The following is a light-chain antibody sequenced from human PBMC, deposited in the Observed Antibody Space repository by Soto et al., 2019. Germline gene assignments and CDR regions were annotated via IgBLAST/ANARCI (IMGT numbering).Light chain of an antibody. CDR3: SSYGGDSTGV. V-gene: IGLV2-23*01. CDR1: SSDVGTYNL. Sequence: QSALTQPASVSGSPGQSITISCTGTSSDVGTYNLVSWYQQHPGEAPKLLIYEGSKRPSGVSNRFSGSTCGNTASLTISGLEADDEDYYCCSSYGGDSTGVFGGGTKLTVL. CDR2: EGS. J-gene: IGLJ3*02.